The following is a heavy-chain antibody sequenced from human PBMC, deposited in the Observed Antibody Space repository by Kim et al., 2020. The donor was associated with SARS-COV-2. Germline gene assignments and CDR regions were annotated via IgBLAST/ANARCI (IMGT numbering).Heavy chain of an antibody. J-gene: IGHJ4*02. V-gene: IGHV3-73*01. Sequence: TAYAAAVKGRFTISRDDSKNTAYLQMNSLKTEDTAVYYCTSVVGATVNYWGQGTLVTVSS. D-gene: IGHD1-26*01. CDR2: T. CDR3: TSVVGATVNY.